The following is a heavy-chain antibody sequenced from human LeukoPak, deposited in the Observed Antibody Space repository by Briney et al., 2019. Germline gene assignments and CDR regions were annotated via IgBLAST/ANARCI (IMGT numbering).Heavy chain of an antibody. Sequence: GRSLRLSCAASGFTFSSYWMHWVRQAPGKGLVWVSRINTDGSSTSYADSVKGRFTISRDNAKNTLYLQMNSLRAEDTAVYYCARAAGGVVIAILGYWGQGTLVTVSS. CDR3: ARAAGGVVIAILGY. V-gene: IGHV3-74*01. CDR1: GFTFSSYW. CDR2: INTDGSST. J-gene: IGHJ4*02. D-gene: IGHD2-21*01.